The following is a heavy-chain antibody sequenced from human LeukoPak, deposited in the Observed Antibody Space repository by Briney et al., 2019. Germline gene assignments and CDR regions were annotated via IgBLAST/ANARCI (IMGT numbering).Heavy chain of an antibody. CDR1: GYIFTSYW. CDR2: IYPGDSDT. D-gene: IGHD6-19*01. Sequence: RGESLQISCKGSGYIFTSYWIGWVRQLPGKGLEWMGIIYPGDSDTRYSPSFQGQVTISADKSISTAYLQWSSLKASDTAMYYCATPHSSGWYHFDYWGQGTLVTVSS. J-gene: IGHJ4*02. V-gene: IGHV5-51*01. CDR3: ATPHSSGWYHFDY.